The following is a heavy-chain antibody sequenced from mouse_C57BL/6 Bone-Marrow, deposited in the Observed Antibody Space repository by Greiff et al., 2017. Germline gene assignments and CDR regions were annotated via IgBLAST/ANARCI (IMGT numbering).Heavy chain of an antibody. J-gene: IGHJ2*01. CDR2: IDPSDSYT. CDR3: AREDSNYLYYFDY. CDR1: GYTFTSYW. D-gene: IGHD2-5*01. V-gene: IGHV1-50*01. Sequence: QVQLQQPGAELVKPGASVKLSCKASGYTFTSYWMQWVKQRPGQGLEGIGEIDPSDSYTNYNQKFKGKATLTVDTSSRTAYMQLSSLTSEDSAVYYCAREDSNYLYYFDYWGQGTTLTVSS.